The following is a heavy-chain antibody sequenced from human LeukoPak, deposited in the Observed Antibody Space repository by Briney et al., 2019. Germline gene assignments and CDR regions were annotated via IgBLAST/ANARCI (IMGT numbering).Heavy chain of an antibody. CDR1: GFTFSSYA. V-gene: IGHV3-66*01. J-gene: IGHJ4*02. CDR2: IYSGGST. Sequence: GGSLRLSCAASGFTFSSYAMSWVRQAPGKGLEWVSVIYSGGSTYYADSVKGRFTISRDNSKNTLYLQMNSLRAEDTAVYYCARMGYYDSSGYYRNWGQGTLVTVSS. CDR3: ARMGYYDSSGYYRN. D-gene: IGHD3-22*01.